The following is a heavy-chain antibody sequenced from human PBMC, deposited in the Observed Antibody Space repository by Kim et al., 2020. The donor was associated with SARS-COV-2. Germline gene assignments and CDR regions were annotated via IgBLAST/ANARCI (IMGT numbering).Heavy chain of an antibody. J-gene: IGHJ3*01. D-gene: IGHD6-13*01. CDR1: GFTLSNYC. Sequence: GGSLRLSCTASGFTLSNYCMHWVRQAPGKGLEWVSLICYDATTPYYADSVKGRFTISRDDSKNTLYLQLNTLRVEDTAVFYCARDSSSRRQGGVSGLWGRGTLVTVSS. V-gene: IGHV3-33*01. CDR3: ARDSSSRRQGGVSGL. CDR2: ICYDATTP.